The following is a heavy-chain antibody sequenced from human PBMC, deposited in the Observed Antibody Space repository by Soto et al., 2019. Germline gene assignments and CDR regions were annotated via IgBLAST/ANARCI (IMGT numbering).Heavy chain of an antibody. CDR3: ASSARVVTRDAFDI. J-gene: IGHJ3*02. CDR1: GFNFGTYA. V-gene: IGHV3-30-3*01. Sequence: QVQLVESGGGVVQPGRSLRLSCAASGFNFGTYALHWVRQAPGKGLQWVAVIASDGTTKYNTDSVRGRITLSRDNSNSTLFLQKNSLRPEDTAVYFCASSARVVTRDAFDIWGQGTLVTVS. D-gene: IGHD2-21*02. CDR2: IASDGTTK.